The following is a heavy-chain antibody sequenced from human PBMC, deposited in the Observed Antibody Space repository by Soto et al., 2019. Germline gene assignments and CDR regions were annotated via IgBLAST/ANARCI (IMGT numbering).Heavy chain of an antibody. CDR1: GFTFSSNG. D-gene: IGHD6-13*01. J-gene: IGHJ4*02. CDR2: ISYDESDK. V-gene: IGHV3-30*18. CDR3: AKDRSSSWSFDY. Sequence: EGSLRLSCAASGFTFSSNGMHWVRQAPGKGLEWAAVISYDESDKYYADSVKGRFTISRDNSKNTLYLEMNSLRTEDTAVYYCAKDRSSSWSFDYWGQGTLVTVSS.